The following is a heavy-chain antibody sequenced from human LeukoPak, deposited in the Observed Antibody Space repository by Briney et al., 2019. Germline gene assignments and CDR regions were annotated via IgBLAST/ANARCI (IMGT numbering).Heavy chain of an antibody. Sequence: SETLSLTCTVSGGSISSYYWSWIRQPPGKGLEWIGYIYYSGSTNYNPSLKSRVTISVDTSKNQFSLKLSSVTAADTAVYYCARAPRMVRGVIYYYYMDVWGKGTTVTVSS. D-gene: IGHD3-10*01. V-gene: IGHV4-59*01. CDR3: ARAPRMVRGVIYYYYMDV. CDR1: GGSISSYY. J-gene: IGHJ6*03. CDR2: IYYSGST.